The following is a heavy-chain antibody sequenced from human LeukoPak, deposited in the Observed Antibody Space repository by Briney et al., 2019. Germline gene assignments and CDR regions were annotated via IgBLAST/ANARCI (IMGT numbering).Heavy chain of an antibody. Sequence: ASVTVSFTASGYTFTTYGISWVRQAPGQGLEWMGWISGYNGNTNYEQKFQGRVTMTTDTSTSTAYMELRSLRSDDTAVYYCARDTPATAPPRDYYYYYYMDVWGKGTTVTVSS. J-gene: IGHJ6*03. CDR2: ISGYNGNT. D-gene: IGHD2-2*01. CDR3: ARDTPATAPPRDYYYYYYMDV. V-gene: IGHV1-18*01. CDR1: GYTFTTYG.